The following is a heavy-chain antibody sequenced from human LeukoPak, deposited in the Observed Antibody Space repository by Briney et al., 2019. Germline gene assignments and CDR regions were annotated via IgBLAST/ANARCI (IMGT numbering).Heavy chain of an antibody. V-gene: IGHV4-59*01. D-gene: IGHD2-21*01. CDR1: GGSISSYY. J-gene: IGHJ6*02. CDR2: IYYSGST. CDR3: ARSDFADYYYYGMDV. Sequence: SETLSLTCTVSGGSISSYYWSWLRQPPGKGLEWIGYIYYSGSTNYNPSLKSRVTISVDTSKNQFSLKLSSVTAADTAVYYCARSDFADYYYYGMDVWGQGTMVTVSS.